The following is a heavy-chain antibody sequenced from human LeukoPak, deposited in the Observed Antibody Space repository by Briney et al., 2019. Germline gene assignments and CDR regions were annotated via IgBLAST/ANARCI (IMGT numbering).Heavy chain of an antibody. CDR2: LNPSGGST. CDR1: GYTFTSYY. CDR3: ARDGIVVVPAAMWVYFDY. V-gene: IGHV1-46*01. D-gene: IGHD2-2*01. J-gene: IGHJ4*02. Sequence: GASVKVSCKASGYTFTSYYMHWVRQAPGQGLEWMGMLNPSGGSTSYAQKFQGRVTMTRDTSTSTVYMELSSLRSEDTAVYYCARDGIVVVPAAMWVYFDYWGQGTLVTVSS.